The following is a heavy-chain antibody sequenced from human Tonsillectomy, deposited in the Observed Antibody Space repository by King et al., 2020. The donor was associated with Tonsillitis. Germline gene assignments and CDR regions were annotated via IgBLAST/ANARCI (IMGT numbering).Heavy chain of an antibody. V-gene: IGHV4-59*01. D-gene: IGHD3-10*01. J-gene: IGHJ6*02. Sequence: VQLQESGPGLVKPSETLSLTCTVSGGSINNYYWSWIRQPPGRGLEWIGNIYYSGTTSNNPALKSRVTISIDTSKNQFSLKMSAGTATDTAVYFCARGRMARGDYKYGMAVWGQGTTVTASS. CDR3: ARGRMARGDYKYGMAV. CDR1: GGSINNYY. CDR2: IYYSGTT.